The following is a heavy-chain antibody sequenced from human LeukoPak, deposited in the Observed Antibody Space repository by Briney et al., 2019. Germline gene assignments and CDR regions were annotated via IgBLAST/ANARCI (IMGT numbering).Heavy chain of an antibody. CDR2: INTDGSST. Sequence: GGSLRLSCAASGFTFSSYWMHWVRQAPGKGLVWVSRINTDGSSTSYADSVKGRFTISRDNAKNTLYLQMNSLRAEDTAVYYCARSPYYYDSSGYWYYFDYWGQGTLVTVSS. J-gene: IGHJ4*02. V-gene: IGHV3-74*01. CDR3: ARSPYYYDSSGYWYYFDY. D-gene: IGHD3-22*01. CDR1: GFTFSSYW.